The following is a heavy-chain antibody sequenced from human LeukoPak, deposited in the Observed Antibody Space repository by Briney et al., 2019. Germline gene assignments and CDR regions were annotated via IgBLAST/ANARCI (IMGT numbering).Heavy chain of an antibody. CDR2: IIPILGIA. CDR3: ARDSPEWYSGSYYEDY. V-gene: IGHV1-69*04. CDR1: GGTFSSYA. D-gene: IGHD1-26*01. Sequence: ASVKVSCKASGGTFSSYAISWVRQAPGQGLEWMGRIIPILGIANYAQKFQGRVTITADKSTSTAYTELSSLRSEDTAVYYCARDSPEWYSGSYYEDYWGQGTLVTVSS. J-gene: IGHJ4*02.